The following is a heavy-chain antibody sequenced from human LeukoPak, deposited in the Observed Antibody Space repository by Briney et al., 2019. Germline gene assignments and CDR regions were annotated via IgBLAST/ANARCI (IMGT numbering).Heavy chain of an antibody. CDR3: ARYIVVGDPSTSH. CDR2: ISSRSRTI. Sequence: GGSLRLSCAASGFTFSSYGMTWCRQAPGKGLEWGSYISSRSRTIYYADCVKGRFTISRNNAKDSLYLQWNTLRSEDTAGYYCARYIVVGDPSTSHWGQPTLVT. D-gene: IGHD1-26*01. J-gene: IGHJ1*01. CDR1: GFTFSSYG. V-gene: IGHV3-48*01.